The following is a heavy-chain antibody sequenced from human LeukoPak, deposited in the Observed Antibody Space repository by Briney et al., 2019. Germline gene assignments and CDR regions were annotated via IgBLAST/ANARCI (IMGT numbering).Heavy chain of an antibody. V-gene: IGHV3-23*01. CDR3: AKVGDTNNWYYFHY. J-gene: IGHJ4*02. CDR1: GFTFSIYA. D-gene: IGHD1-1*01. CDR2: THGSGDST. Sequence: QSGGSLRLSCAASGFTFSIYAMSWVRLAPGKGLGCVSGTHGSGDSTYYADSVKGRFTISRDNSKNTLCLQMNSLRADDTAIYYCAKVGDTNNWYYFHYWGQGTLVTVSS.